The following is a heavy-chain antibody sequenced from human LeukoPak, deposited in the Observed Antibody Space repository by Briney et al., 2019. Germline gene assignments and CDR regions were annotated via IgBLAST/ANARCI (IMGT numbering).Heavy chain of an antibody. J-gene: IGHJ4*02. CDR1: GFAFSDYA. V-gene: IGHV3-23*01. CDR3: AKRGTSAALRPLDY. Sequence: GGSLRLSCAASGFAFSDYAMHWVRQAPGKGREWVSCISGHGDYTYYTDSVTGRFTISRANSKNTLCLQMNSLPAEDTAVYSCAKRGTSAALRPLDYSGQGTLVTVSS. D-gene: IGHD3-10*01. CDR2: ISGHGDYT.